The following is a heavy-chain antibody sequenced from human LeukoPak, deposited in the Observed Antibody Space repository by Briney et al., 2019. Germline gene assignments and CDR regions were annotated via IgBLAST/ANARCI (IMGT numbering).Heavy chain of an antibody. CDR2: IYTSGST. V-gene: IGHV4-4*07. CDR3: ARRSSGRPVDY. CDR1: GGSISGYY. Sequence: QSSETLSLTCTVSGGSISGYYWTWIRQPAGKGLEWIGRIYTSGSTNYNPSLKSRVTISRDTSKDQFSLRLSSVTAAGTAVYYCARRSSGRPVDYWGQGTLVTVSS. D-gene: IGHD3-3*01. J-gene: IGHJ4*02.